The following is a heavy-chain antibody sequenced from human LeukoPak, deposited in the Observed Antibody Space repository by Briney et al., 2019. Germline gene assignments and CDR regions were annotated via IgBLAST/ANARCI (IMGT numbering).Heavy chain of an antibody. CDR2: INPSGGST. Sequence: ASVKVSCKASGYTFTSYGISWVRQAPGQGLEWMGIINPSGGSTIYSLKFQGRVTMTGDMSTTTVYMELSSLRSEDTAVYYCARSPAADCSSDSCYPVQFDSWGQGTLVTVSS. CDR3: ARSPAADCSSDSCYPVQFDS. J-gene: IGHJ4*02. D-gene: IGHD2-15*01. V-gene: IGHV1-46*01. CDR1: GYTFTSYG.